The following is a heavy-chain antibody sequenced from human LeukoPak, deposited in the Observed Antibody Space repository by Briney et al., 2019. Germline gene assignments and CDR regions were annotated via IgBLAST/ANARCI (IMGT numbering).Heavy chain of an antibody. CDR3: VRDQDEDRGSTTFDR. D-gene: IGHD1-26*01. Sequence: GGSLRLSCEASGFILSTYSMIWVRQAPGKGLEYISYISVSGSTDYADSVKGRFTISRDNAKNLLYLQMNSLRAGDTAIYYCVRDQDEDRGSTTFDRWGQGTLVTVSS. J-gene: IGHJ4*02. CDR2: ISVSGST. CDR1: GFILSTYS. V-gene: IGHV3-69-1*02.